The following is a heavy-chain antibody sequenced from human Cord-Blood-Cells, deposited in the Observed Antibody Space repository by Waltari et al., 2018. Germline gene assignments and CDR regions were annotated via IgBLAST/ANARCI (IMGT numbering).Heavy chain of an antibody. V-gene: IGHV3-30*18. D-gene: IGHD3-3*01. CDR2: ISYDGSNK. CDR1: GFTFSSYG. J-gene: IGHJ4*02. Sequence: QVQLVESGGGVVQPGGSLRLSCAASGFTFSSYGMHWVRPAPGKGLAWVAVISYDGSNKYYADSVKGRFTISRDNSKNTLYLQMNSLRAEDTAVYYCAKEYPRAGLRFLEWFPFDYWGQGTLVTVSS. CDR3: AKEYPRAGLRFLEWFPFDY.